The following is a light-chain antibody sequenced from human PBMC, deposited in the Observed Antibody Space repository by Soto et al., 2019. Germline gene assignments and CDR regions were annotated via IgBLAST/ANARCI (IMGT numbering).Light chain of an antibody. CDR2: DAS. CDR1: QGISTW. CDR3: QQYRSYSRT. Sequence: IQMTQSPSSLCASVGDRVTITCRASQGISTWLAWYQQKPGTAPKLLIYDASSLESGVPSRFSGSGSGTEFTLTSSSLQPEDDATYYCQQYRSYSRTFGQGNKGDIK. J-gene: IGKJ1*01. V-gene: IGKV1-5*01.